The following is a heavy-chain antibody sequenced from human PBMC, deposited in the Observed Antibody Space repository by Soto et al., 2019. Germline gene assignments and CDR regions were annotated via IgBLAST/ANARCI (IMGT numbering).Heavy chain of an antibody. CDR1: GFTLSSYA. CDR3: AKVPRGYSYGGYYYYGMDV. J-gene: IGHJ6*02. V-gene: IGHV3-23*01. CDR2: ISGSGGST. D-gene: IGHD5-18*01. Sequence: GGSLRLSCAASGFTLSSYAMSWVRQAPGKGLEWVSAISGSGGSTYYADSVKGRFTISRDNSKNTLYLQMNSLRAEDTAVYYCAKVPRGYSYGGYYYYGMDVWGQGTTVTVSS.